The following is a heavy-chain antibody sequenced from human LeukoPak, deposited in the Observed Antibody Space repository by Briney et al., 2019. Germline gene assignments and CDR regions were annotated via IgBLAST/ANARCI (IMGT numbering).Heavy chain of an antibody. CDR3: ARKAYGGNFAFDI. CDR1: GGSISSGGYY. Sequence: SETLSLTCTVSGGSISSGGYYWSWIRQHPGKDLEWIGYIYYSGSTYYNPSLKSRVTISVDTSKNQFSLKLSSVTAADTAVCYCARKAYGGNFAFDIWGQGAMVTVSS. D-gene: IGHD4-23*01. J-gene: IGHJ3*02. CDR2: IYYSGST. V-gene: IGHV4-31*03.